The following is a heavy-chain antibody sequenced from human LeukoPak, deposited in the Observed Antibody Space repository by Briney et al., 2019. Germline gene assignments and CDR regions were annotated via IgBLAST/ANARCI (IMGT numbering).Heavy chain of an antibody. CDR2: INPNSGGT. J-gene: IGHJ6*02. D-gene: IGHD2-2*01. Sequence: ASVKVSCKASGYTFTGYYMHWVRQAPGQGLEWMGWINPNSGGTNYARKFQGRVTMTRHTSISTAYMELSRLRSDDTAVYYCAFQLLGSGMDVWGQGTTVTVSS. V-gene: IGHV1-2*02. CDR1: GYTFTGYY. CDR3: AFQLLGSGMDV.